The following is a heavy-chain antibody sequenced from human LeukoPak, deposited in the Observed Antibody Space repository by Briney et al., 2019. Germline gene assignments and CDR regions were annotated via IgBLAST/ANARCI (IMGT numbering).Heavy chain of an antibody. J-gene: IGHJ4*02. CDR2: IWYDGSNK. D-gene: IGHD2-2*01. CDR3: AKGDCSSTSCQFDY. Sequence: GGSLRLSCAASGFTFSSYGMHWVRQAPGKGLEWVAVIWYDGSNKYYADSVKGRFTISRDNSKNTLYLQMNSLRAEGTAVYYCAKGDCSSTSCQFDYWGQGTLVTVSS. V-gene: IGHV3-33*06. CDR1: GFTFSSYG.